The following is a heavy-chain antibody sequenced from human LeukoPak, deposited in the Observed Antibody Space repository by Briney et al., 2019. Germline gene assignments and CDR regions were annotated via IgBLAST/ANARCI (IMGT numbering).Heavy chain of an antibody. CDR1: GGTFSRYT. V-gene: IGHV1-69*13. J-gene: IGHJ4*02. CDR3: ARSPDILTGENFDY. CDR2: IIPIFGTP. D-gene: IGHD3-9*01. Sequence: GASVKVSCKASGGTFSRYTIIWVRQAPGQGLEWMGGIIPIFGTPNYAQKFQGRVTITADGSTTTAYMELSSLRSEDTAVYYCARSPDILTGENFDYWGQGTLVTVSS.